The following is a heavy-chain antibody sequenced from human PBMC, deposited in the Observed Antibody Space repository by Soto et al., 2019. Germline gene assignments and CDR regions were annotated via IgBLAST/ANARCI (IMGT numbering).Heavy chain of an antibody. J-gene: IGHJ6*01. CDR1: GVSISSSSYY. CDR3: ATTGPILIWFGEHRTMEV. V-gene: IGHV4-39*01. CDR2: IYYSGST. Sequence: SETLSLTCTFSGVSISSSSYYCGWIRQPPWKGLEWIGSIYYSGSTYYNPSLKSRVTISVDTSKNQFSLKLSSVTAADTAVYYCATTGPILIWFGEHRTMEVLGQGTTVNVS. D-gene: IGHD3-10*01.